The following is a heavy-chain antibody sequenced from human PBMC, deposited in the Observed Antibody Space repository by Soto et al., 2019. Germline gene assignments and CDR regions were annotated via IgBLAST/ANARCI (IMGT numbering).Heavy chain of an antibody. CDR3: AKGTAVTTGDMAY. CDR2: LTGSGDST. Sequence: EVQLLESGGGLVQPGGSLRLSCAASGFTFSSFAMTWVRQAPGKGLEWVSSLTGSGDSTYYADSVKGPFTISRDNSKNTLYLQMNSPRADDTALYYCAKGTAVTTGDMAYWGQGTLVTVSS. D-gene: IGHD4-17*01. V-gene: IGHV3-23*01. CDR1: GFTFSSFA. J-gene: IGHJ4*02.